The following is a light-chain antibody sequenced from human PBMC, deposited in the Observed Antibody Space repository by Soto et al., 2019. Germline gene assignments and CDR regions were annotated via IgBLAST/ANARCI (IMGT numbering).Light chain of an antibody. J-gene: IGKJ2*01. CDR3: QQYTNWLGA. V-gene: IGKV3-15*01. CDR1: QSVSSN. CDR2: GAS. Sequence: ILMTQAPATNTVSPGERATLSFRASQSVSSNLAWYQQKPGQAPRLLIYGASTRATGIPARFSGSGSGTEFTLTISSLQSEDFAVYYCQQYTNWLGAFG.